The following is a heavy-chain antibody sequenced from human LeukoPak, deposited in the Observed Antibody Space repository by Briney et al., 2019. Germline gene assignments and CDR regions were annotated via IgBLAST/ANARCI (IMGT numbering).Heavy chain of an antibody. Sequence: GASVKVSCKASGYTFTGYYMHWVRQAPGQGLEWMGRINPNSGGTNYAQKFQGRVTMTRDTSISTAYMELSRLRSDDTAVYYCARAGRDGYNYDLYYYYGMDVWGQGTTVTVSS. V-gene: IGHV1-2*06. D-gene: IGHD5-12*01. CDR1: GYTFTGYY. CDR2: INPNSGGT. J-gene: IGHJ6*02. CDR3: ARAGRDGYNYDLYYYYGMDV.